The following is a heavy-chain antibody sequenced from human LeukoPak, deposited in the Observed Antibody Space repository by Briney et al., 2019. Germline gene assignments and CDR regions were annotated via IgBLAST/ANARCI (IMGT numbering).Heavy chain of an antibody. J-gene: IGHJ4*02. V-gene: IGHV1-18*01. Sequence: ASVKVSCKVSGYTFTSYGISWVRQAPGQGLEWIGWISTYNGNTKYAQKFQDRVTMTTDTSTSTAYMELRSLRSDDTAVYYCARGDYNYDSSGLIDYWGQGTLVTVSS. CDR2: ISTYNGNT. CDR1: GYTFTSYG. CDR3: ARGDYNYDSSGLIDY. D-gene: IGHD3-22*01.